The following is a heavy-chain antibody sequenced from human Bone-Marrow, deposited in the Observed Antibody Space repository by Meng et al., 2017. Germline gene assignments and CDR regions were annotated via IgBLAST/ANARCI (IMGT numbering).Heavy chain of an antibody. CDR3: AKYSYGLGDYFDY. J-gene: IGHJ4*02. V-gene: IGHV3-48*03. D-gene: IGHD5-18*01. Sequence: LTCAASGFTFSSYEMNWVRQAPGKGLEWVSYISSSGSTIYYADSVKGRFTISRHNSKNTLYLQVNSLRAEDTALYYCAKYSYGLGDYFDYWGQGALVTVSS. CDR1: GFTFSSYE. CDR2: ISSSGSTI.